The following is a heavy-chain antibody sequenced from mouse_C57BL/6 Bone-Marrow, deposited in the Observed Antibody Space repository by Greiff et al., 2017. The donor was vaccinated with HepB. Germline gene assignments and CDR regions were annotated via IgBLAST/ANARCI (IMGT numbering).Heavy chain of an antibody. CDR3: ASGGYYYFDY. CDR2: IHPNSGST. J-gene: IGHJ2*01. Sequence: QVQLQQPGAELVKPGASVKLSCKASGYTFTSYWMHWVKQRPGQGLEWIGMIHPNSGSTNYNEKFQSKATLTVDKSSITAYMQLSSLTSEDSAVYYCASGGYYYFDYWGQGTTLTVSS. D-gene: IGHD2-3*01. V-gene: IGHV1-64*01. CDR1: GYTFTSYW.